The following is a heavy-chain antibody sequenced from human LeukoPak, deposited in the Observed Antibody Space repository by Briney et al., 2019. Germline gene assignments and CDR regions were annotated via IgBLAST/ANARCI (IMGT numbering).Heavy chain of an antibody. V-gene: IGHV1-18*04. D-gene: IGHD5-12*01. J-gene: IGHJ4*02. CDR1: RYSSTSYW. Sequence: GESLKISCMGSRYSSTSYWIGWVRQMPGKGREWMGWISAYNGNTNNAQKHQGRVTMTTDTSTTTAYMELRRLRSDDTALYYCASGFLGGYDSNFDHWGQGTLVTVSS. CDR2: ISAYNGNT. CDR3: ASGFLGGYDSNFDH.